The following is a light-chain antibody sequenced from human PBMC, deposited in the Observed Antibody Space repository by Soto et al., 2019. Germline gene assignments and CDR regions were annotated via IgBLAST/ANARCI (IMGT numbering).Light chain of an antibody. CDR1: SSDVGLYDY. J-gene: IGLJ1*01. CDR3: SSYTSDSSYV. CDR2: AVS. V-gene: IGLV2-14*01. Sequence: QSALTQPASVSGSPGQSITISCTGTSSDVGLYDYVSWYQQHPVKAPQLMIYAVSNRPSGVSNRFSDSKSGNTASLFISGLQAEDEADYYCSSYTSDSSYVFGSGTKVTVL.